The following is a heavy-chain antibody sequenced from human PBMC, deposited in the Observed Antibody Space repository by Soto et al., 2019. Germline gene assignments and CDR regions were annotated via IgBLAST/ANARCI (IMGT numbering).Heavy chain of an antibody. J-gene: IGHJ3*02. CDR1: GFTFSSYA. CDR2: ISGSGGST. Sequence: GGSLRLSCAASGFTFSSYAMSWVRQAPGKGLEWVPAISGSGGSTYYADSVKGRFTISRDNSKNTLYLQMNSLRAEDTAVYYCAKDRNYDSSGYNDAFDIWGQGTMVTVSS. D-gene: IGHD3-22*01. V-gene: IGHV3-23*01. CDR3: AKDRNYDSSGYNDAFDI.